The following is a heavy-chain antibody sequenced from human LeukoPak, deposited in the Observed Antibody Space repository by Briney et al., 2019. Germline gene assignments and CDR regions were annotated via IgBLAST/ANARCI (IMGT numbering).Heavy chain of an antibody. CDR3: ARREYDFWSGYNAPFDY. D-gene: IGHD3-3*01. J-gene: IGHJ4*02. CDR1: DGSISSSSYY. Sequence: PSETLSLTCTVSDGSISSSSYYWGWIRQPPGKGLEWIGSIYYSGSTYYNPSLKSRVTISVDTSKNQFSLKLSSVTAADTAVYYCARREYDFWSGYNAPFDYWGQGTLVTVSS. V-gene: IGHV4-39*01. CDR2: IYYSGST.